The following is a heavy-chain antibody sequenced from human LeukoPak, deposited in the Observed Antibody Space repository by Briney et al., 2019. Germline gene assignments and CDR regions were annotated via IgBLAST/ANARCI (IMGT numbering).Heavy chain of an antibody. CDR1: GFTASSNY. Sequence: GGSLRLSCAAYGFTASSNYMSWVRQAPGKGLEWVSVIYSGGSTYYADSVKGRFTISRDNSKNTLYLQMNSLRAEDTAVYYCARVSSAFGGVIVGYFDYWGQGTLVTVSS. D-gene: IGHD3-16*02. V-gene: IGHV3-53*01. J-gene: IGHJ4*02. CDR2: IYSGGST. CDR3: ARVSSAFGGVIVGYFDY.